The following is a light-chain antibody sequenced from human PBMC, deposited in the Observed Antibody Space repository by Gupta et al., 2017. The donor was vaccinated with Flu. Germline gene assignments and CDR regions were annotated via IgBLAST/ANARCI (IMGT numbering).Light chain of an antibody. Sequence: QSALTQPASVSGSPGQSIAISCAGTSRDIGTYDFVSWYQQLPGNAPKLIIFEVNNRPSGVSHRFSGSKSGNTASLTISGLQAEDEADYYCTSYSRTNAWLFGGGTKVTVL. V-gene: IGLV2-14*03. CDR1: SRDIGTYDF. CDR2: EVN. CDR3: TSYSRTNAWL. J-gene: IGLJ3*02.